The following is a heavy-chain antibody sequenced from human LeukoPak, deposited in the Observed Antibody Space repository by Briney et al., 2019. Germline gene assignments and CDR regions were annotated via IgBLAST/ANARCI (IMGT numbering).Heavy chain of an antibody. CDR1: GFTFSTYW. J-gene: IGHJ4*02. D-gene: IGHD6-19*01. CDR2: IKQDGSEK. Sequence: GGSLRLSCAASGFTFSTYWMTWVRQAPGKGLEWVANIKQDGSEKYFVDSVKGRFSISRDNAKNSLYLQMNSLRAEDTAVYYCARILDSAWGELGYWGQGTLVTVSS. CDR3: ARILDSAWGELGY. V-gene: IGHV3-7*01.